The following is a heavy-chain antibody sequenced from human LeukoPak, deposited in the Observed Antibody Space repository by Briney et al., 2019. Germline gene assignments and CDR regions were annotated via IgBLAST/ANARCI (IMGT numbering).Heavy chain of an antibody. CDR2: IYYIGST. J-gene: IGHJ4*02. Sequence: KPSETLSLTCTVSAASIRGYYWSWIRQPPGKGLEWIGYIYYIGSTNYNPSLKSRVTISVDTSKNQFILKLRSLTAAATPVYSCSRTPYYNSSDYYNDYWGQGTLVTVSS. D-gene: IGHD3-22*01. V-gene: IGHV4-59*01. CDR1: AASIRGYY. CDR3: SRTPYYNSSDYYNDY.